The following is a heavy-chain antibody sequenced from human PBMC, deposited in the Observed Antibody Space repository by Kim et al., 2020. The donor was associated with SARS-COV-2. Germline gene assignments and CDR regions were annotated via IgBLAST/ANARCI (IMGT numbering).Heavy chain of an antibody. D-gene: IGHD3-3*01. CDR3: ARGPTYYDFWSGYPY. CDR1: GFTFSDHY. Sequence: GGSLRLSCAASGFTFSDHYMDWVRQAPGKGLEWVGRTRNKANSYTTEYAASVKGRFTISRDDSKNSLYLQMNSLKTEDTAVYYCARGPTYYDFWSGYPYWGKGTLVTVSS. J-gene: IGHJ4*02. CDR2: TRNKANSYTT. V-gene: IGHV3-72*01.